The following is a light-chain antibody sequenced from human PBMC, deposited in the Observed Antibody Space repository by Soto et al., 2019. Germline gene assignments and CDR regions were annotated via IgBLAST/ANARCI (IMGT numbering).Light chain of an antibody. V-gene: IGLV2-14*01. CDR1: SSDVGGYNY. CDR2: EVS. Sequence: QSALTQPASVSGSPGQSTTISCTGTSSDVGGYNYVSWYQQHPGKAPKLMIYEVSNRPSGVSNRFSGSKSGNTASLTISGLQAEDEADYYCSSYTSSSIPYVFGTGTKLTVL. CDR3: SSYTSSSIPYV. J-gene: IGLJ1*01.